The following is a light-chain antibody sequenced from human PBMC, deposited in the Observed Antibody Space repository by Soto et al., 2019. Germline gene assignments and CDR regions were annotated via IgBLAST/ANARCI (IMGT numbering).Light chain of an antibody. CDR2: GAS. CDR1: QSVGSSY. CDR3: HQYGDSPQT. V-gene: IGKV3-20*01. J-gene: IGKJ1*01. Sequence: EIVITQSPATLSVTPGEGATLSSRASQSVGSSYLAWYQQRPGQAPRLLITGASNRATGVADRFSGSGSGTDFTLTISRLEPEDFAVYYCHQYGDSPQTFGQGTKVDIK.